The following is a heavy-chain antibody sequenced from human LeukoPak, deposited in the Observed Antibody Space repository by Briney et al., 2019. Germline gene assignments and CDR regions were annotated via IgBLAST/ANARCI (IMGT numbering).Heavy chain of an antibody. J-gene: IGHJ4*02. CDR3: ARGLGSSGYYSYFDY. CDR2: IIPIFGTA. D-gene: IGHD3-22*01. V-gene: IGHV1-69*05. CDR1: GGAFSSYA. Sequence: ASVKVSCKASGGAFSSYAINWVRQAPGQGLEWMGGIIPIFGTANYAQKFRGRVTITTDESTSTAYMELSSLRSEDTAVYYCARGLGSSGYYSYFDYWGQGTLVTVSS.